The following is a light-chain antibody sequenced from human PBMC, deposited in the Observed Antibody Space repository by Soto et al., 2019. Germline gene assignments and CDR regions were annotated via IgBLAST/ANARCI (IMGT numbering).Light chain of an antibody. V-gene: IGKV1-5*03. CDR2: KAS. Sequence: DIQMTQSPSSLSASVGDRVTITCRASQSISSYLNWYQQKPGKAPKLLIYKASTLESGVPSRFSGSGSATEFTLTISDLQPDDFATYYCQQYQSDTWTFGQGTKVDIK. J-gene: IGKJ1*01. CDR3: QQYQSDTWT. CDR1: QSISSY.